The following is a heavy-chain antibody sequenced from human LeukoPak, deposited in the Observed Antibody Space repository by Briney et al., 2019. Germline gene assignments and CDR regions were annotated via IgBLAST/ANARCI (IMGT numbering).Heavy chain of an antibody. CDR2: INPNSGGT. CDR3: ARGFSSWYLSPYYLEY. Sequence: ASVKVSCKASGYTFTGYYMHWVRQVPGQALERMGWINPNSGGTNYAQKFQGRVTMTRDTSITTAYMGLSRLRSDDTAVYYCARGFSSWYLSPYYLEYCGQGTPVTVSS. D-gene: IGHD6-13*01. J-gene: IGHJ4*02. V-gene: IGHV1-2*02. CDR1: GYTFTGYY.